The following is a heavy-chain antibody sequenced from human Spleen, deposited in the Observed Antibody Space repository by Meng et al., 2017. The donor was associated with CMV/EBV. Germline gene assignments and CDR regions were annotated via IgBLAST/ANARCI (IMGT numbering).Heavy chain of an antibody. J-gene: IGHJ6*02. CDR1: GFTFSSYN. Sequence: GGSLRLSCAASGFTFSSYNMNWVRQAPGKGLEWVSYISSSSSTIYYADSLKGRLTISRDNARISFYLRMNSLRAEDTAVYYCAKDRGNWNYGMDVWGQGTTVTVSS. V-gene: IGHV3-48*04. CDR3: AKDRGNWNYGMDV. CDR2: ISSSSSTI. D-gene: IGHD3-10*01.